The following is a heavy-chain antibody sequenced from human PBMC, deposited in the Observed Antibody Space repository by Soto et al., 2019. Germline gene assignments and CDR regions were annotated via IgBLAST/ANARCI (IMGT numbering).Heavy chain of an antibody. CDR1: GYTFTGYD. J-gene: IGHJ2*01. CDR3: ARWDEEQPPGYYDL. D-gene: IGHD1-26*01. CDR2: MSANTGNT. V-gene: IGHV1-8*01. Sequence: QVQLVQSGVEVKKPGASVKVSCKASGYTFTGYDINWVRQATGQGLEWMGWMSANTGNTGFAQRFQGRVTMTRDTSISTAYMELSSLTSEDSAVYYCARWDEEQPPGYYDLWGRGTLVTASS.